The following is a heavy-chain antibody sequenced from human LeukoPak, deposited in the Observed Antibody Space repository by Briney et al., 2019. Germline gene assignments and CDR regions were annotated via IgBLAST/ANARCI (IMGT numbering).Heavy chain of an antibody. CDR2: ISSSSSTI. V-gene: IGHV3-48*01. J-gene: IGHJ4*02. Sequence: GGSLRLSCAASGFTFSSYSMNWVRQAPGKGLEWVSYISSSSSTIYYAASVKGRFTISRDNAKNSLYLQMNSLRAEDTAVYYCARDRQVAMGFFDYWGQGTLVTVSS. D-gene: IGHD5-18*01. CDR1: GFTFSSYS. CDR3: ARDRQVAMGFFDY.